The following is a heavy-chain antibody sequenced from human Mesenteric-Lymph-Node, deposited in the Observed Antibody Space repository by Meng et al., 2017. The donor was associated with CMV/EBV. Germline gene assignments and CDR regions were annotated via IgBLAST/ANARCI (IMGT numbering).Heavy chain of an antibody. Sequence: GSRSSFTSYWIGWVRQMPGKGLEWMGIIYPGDSDTRYSPSFQGQVTISADKSISTAYLQWSSLKASDTAMYYCARRMATIRTLGFDYWGQGTLVTVSS. J-gene: IGHJ4*02. D-gene: IGHD5-24*01. V-gene: IGHV5-51*01. CDR3: ARRMATIRTLGFDY. CDR2: IYPGDSDT. CDR1: RSSFTSYW.